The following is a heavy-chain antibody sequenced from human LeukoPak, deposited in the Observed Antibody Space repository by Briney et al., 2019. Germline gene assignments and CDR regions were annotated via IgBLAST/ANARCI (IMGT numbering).Heavy chain of an antibody. CDR1: GGSISSSSYY. V-gene: IGHV4-39*01. D-gene: IGHD3-22*01. Sequence: PSETLSLTCTVSGGSISSSSYYWGWIRQPPGKALEWIGCIYYSGSTYYNPSLKSRVTISVGTSKNQFSLKLSSVTAADTAVYYCASLDVHYYDSSGYYNYWGQGTLVTVSS. CDR3: ASLDVHYYDSSGYYNY. J-gene: IGHJ4*02. CDR2: IYYSGST.